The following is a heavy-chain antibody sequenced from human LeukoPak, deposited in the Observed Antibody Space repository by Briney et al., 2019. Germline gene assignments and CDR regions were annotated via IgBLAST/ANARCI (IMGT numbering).Heavy chain of an antibody. Sequence: SGGSLRLFCTASGFIFNDYAMTWVRQAPGKGLEWVSSISGSGRSTYYADSVKGLFTISRDPPKRTLYLEMNSLRAEDTAVYYCAKGLAITVIVVDAAFDCWGQGTLVSV. CDR1: GFIFNDYA. D-gene: IGHD3-22*01. CDR3: AKGLAITVIVVDAAFDC. CDR2: ISGSGRST. J-gene: IGHJ4*02. V-gene: IGHV3-23*01.